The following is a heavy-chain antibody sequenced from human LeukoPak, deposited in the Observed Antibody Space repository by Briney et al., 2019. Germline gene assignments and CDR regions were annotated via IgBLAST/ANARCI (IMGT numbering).Heavy chain of an antibody. CDR1: GGSISSYY. D-gene: IGHD3-10*01. CDR3: ARGRYYGSGSYSSWFDP. CDR2: IYYSGST. V-gene: IGHV4-59*01. Sequence: PSETLSLTCTVSGGSISSYYWSWIRQPPGKGLEWIGYIYYSGSTNYNPSLKSRVTISVDTSKNQFSLKLSSVTAADTAVYYCARGRYYGSGSYSSWFDPWGQGTLVTVSS. J-gene: IGHJ5*02.